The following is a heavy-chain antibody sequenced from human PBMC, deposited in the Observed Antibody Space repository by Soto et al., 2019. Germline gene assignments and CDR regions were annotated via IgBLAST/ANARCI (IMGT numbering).Heavy chain of an antibody. V-gene: IGHV3-64*01. CDR2: ISSNGVGT. D-gene: IGHD6-6*01. CDR1: GFTLCGYA. Sequence: CGSLRLSCAASGFTLCGYAMDWVRQAPGKGLEYVSGISSNGVGTYYANSVQGRFTISRDNSKNTVYLQMGSLRPEDMAVYYCARRARPDFYYMDVWGKGTTVTVSS. J-gene: IGHJ6*03. CDR3: ARRARPDFYYMDV.